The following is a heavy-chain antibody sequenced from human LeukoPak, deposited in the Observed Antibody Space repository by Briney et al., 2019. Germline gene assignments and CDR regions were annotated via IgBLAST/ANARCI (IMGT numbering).Heavy chain of an antibody. CDR3: ATSSGNNPFDY. CDR1: GYSFSNYF. CDR2: IYPGDSDT. Sequence: GESLKISCKGSGYSFSNYFIAWVRQMPGKGLEWMGIIYPGDSDTTYSPSFQGQVAMSADKSISTAYLQWSSLKASDTAMYYCATSSGNNPFDYWGQGTLVTVSS. V-gene: IGHV5-51*01. J-gene: IGHJ4*02. D-gene: IGHD1-14*01.